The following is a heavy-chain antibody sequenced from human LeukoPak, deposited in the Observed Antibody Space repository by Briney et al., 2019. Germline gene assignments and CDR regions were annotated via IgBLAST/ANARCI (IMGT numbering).Heavy chain of an antibody. J-gene: IGHJ3*02. Sequence: ASVKVSRTASGYTFTGYYMHWVRQAPGQGLEWMGWISAYNGNTNYAQKLQGRVTMTTDTSTSTAYMELRSLRSDDTAVYYCARYPAGENAFDIWGQGTMVTVSS. CDR2: ISAYNGNT. D-gene: IGHD7-27*01. CDR3: ARYPAGENAFDI. CDR1: GYTFTGYY. V-gene: IGHV1-18*04.